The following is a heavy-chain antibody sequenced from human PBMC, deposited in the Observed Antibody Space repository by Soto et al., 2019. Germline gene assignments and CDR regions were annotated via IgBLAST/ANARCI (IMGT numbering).Heavy chain of an antibody. D-gene: IGHD6-19*01. Sequence: EVQLVESGGGLVQPGGSLRLSCAASGFSLSDYWMNWVRQAPGKGLEWVAIIKQDGSDRYYVDSVKGRFTISRDNAKNSLYLQMSSLRLEDTALYYCARGRGWLHDYWGQGTLVNVSS. CDR1: GFSLSDYW. CDR3: ARGRGWLHDY. J-gene: IGHJ4*02. V-gene: IGHV3-7*01. CDR2: IKQDGSDR.